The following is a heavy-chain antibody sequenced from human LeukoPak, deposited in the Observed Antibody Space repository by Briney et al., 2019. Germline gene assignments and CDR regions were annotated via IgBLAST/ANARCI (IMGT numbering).Heavy chain of an antibody. J-gene: IGHJ4*02. CDR1: GFTFSNYP. V-gene: IGHV3-30-3*01. Sequence: GGSLRLSCAASGFTFSNYPMHWVRQAPGKGLEWVAVIRYDGSNNYYSDSVKGRFTISRDNSKNTLYLQMNSLRPEDTAVYYCARSEGTTVTMFDYWGQGTLVTVSS. CDR2: IRYDGSNN. D-gene: IGHD4-17*01. CDR3: ARSEGTTVTMFDY.